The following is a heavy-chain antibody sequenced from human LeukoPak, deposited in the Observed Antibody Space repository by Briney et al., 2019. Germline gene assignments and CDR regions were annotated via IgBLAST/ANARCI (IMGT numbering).Heavy chain of an antibody. V-gene: IGHV4-59*12. CDR1: GFIFSDYY. CDR3: ARAGAVAGLDY. J-gene: IGHJ4*02. CDR2: IYYSGST. D-gene: IGHD6-19*01. Sequence: PGGSLRLSCAASGFIFSDYYMSWIRQPPGKGLEWIGYIYYSGSTNYNPSLKSRVAISVDTSKNQFSLKLSSVTAADTAVYYCARAGAVAGLDYWGQGTLVTVSS.